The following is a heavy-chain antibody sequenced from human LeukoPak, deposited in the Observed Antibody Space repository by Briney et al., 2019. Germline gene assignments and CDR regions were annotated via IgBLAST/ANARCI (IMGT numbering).Heavy chain of an antibody. CDR3: ARGIAVPGATYPAFYGTDV. V-gene: IGHV4-34*01. D-gene: IGHD6-19*01. Sequence: PSETLSLTCAVYGGSFSGYYWSWIRQPPGKGLEWIGEITPSGSTNYNPSLKSRVTISEDTSKKQFSLRLTSLTAADTAVYYCARGIAVPGATYPAFYGTDVWGQGTTVTVSS. CDR1: GGSFSGYY. J-gene: IGHJ6*02. CDR2: ITPSGST.